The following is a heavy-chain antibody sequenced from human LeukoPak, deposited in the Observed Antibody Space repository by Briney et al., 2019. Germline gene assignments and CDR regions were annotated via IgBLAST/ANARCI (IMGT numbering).Heavy chain of an antibody. V-gene: IGHV1-18*01. CDR1: GYTFTSYG. CDR2: ISAYNGNT. CDR3: ARDPLTIFGVVIMDLDY. J-gene: IGHJ4*02. Sequence: VASVTVSCKASGYTFTSYGISWVRQAPGQGLEWMGWISAYNGNTNYAQKLQGRVTMTTDTSTSTAYMELRSLRSDDTAVYYCARDPLTIFGVVIMDLDYWGQGTLVTVSS. D-gene: IGHD3-3*01.